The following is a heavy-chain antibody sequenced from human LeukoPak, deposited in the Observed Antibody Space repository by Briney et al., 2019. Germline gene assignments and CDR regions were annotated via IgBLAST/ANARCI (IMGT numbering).Heavy chain of an antibody. J-gene: IGHJ5*02. V-gene: IGHV1-69*01. D-gene: IGHD3-3*01. CDR3: AREVRFLEWPVNWFDP. CDR1: GGTFSSYA. CDR2: IIPIFGTA. Sequence: GASVKVSFKASGGTFSSYAISWVRQAPGQGLEWMGGIIPIFGTANYAQKFQGRVTITADESTSTAYMELSSLRSEDTAVYYCAREVRFLEWPVNWFDPWGQGTLVTVSS.